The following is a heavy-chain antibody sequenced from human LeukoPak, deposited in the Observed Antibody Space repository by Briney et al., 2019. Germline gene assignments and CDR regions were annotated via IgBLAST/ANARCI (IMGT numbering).Heavy chain of an antibody. D-gene: IGHD3-22*01. V-gene: IGHV3-30*02. CDR3: ARDTGAYYDSGGLDY. Sequence: PGGSLRLSCAASGFIFSNYAMQWVRQAPGMGLEWVAFIRYDGGNTYYADSVKGRFTISRDNSKNTMYLQMNSLNAEDTAVYYCARDTGAYYDSGGLDYWGQGTLVTVSS. CDR2: IRYDGGNT. CDR1: GFIFSNYA. J-gene: IGHJ4*02.